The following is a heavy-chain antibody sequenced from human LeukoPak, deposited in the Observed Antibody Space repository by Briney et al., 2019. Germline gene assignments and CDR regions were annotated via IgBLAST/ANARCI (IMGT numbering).Heavy chain of an antibody. CDR1: GFTFSSYA. CDR3: AREPAAADDYYMDV. D-gene: IGHD6-13*01. J-gene: IGHJ6*03. V-gene: IGHV3-66*02. Sequence: KTGGSLRLSCAASGFTFSSYAMSWVRQAPGKGLEWASVIYSGGSTYYADSVKGRFTISRDNSKNTLYLQMNSLRAEDTAVYYCAREPAAADDYYMDVWGKGTTVTVSS. CDR2: IYSGGST.